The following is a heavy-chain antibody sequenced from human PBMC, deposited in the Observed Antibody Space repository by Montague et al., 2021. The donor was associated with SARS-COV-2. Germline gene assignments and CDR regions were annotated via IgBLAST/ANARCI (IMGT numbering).Heavy chain of an antibody. CDR1: GFSVSTSGLC. CDR2: IDWDDDT. J-gene: IGHJ2*01. D-gene: IGHD6-19*01. CDR3: ARIPEYSSGGGPDWYFDL. Sequence: PALVIPTQTLTLTCTFSGFSVSTSGLCVSWIRQPPGKALEWLALIDWDDDTYYSTSLKTRLAISKDTSKNQVVLTITDMDPVDTGTYYCARIPEYSSGGGPDWYFDLWGRGTLVTVSS. V-gene: IGHV2-70*01.